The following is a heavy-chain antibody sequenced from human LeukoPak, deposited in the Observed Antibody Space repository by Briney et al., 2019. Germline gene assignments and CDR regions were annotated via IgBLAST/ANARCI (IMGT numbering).Heavy chain of an antibody. V-gene: IGHV4-34*01. CDR2: INHSGST. Sequence: SETLSLTCAVYGGSFSGYYWSWIRQPPGKGLEWIGEINHSGSTNYNPSLKSRVTISVDTSKNQFSLKLSSVTAADTAVYYCARDGGSGSFDFDYWGQGTLVTVSS. CDR3: ARDGGSGSFDFDY. J-gene: IGHJ4*02. D-gene: IGHD1-26*01. CDR1: GGSFSGYY.